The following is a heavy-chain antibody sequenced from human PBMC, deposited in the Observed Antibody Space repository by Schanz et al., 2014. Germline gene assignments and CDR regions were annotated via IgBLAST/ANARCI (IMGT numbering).Heavy chain of an antibody. V-gene: IGHV4-39*01. Sequence: QVQLQESGPGLVKPSETLSLTCTVSGGSISSSNYYWGWIRQPPGKGLEWIESIYYSGSTYYNPSFKSQVTTTDDASTTKCPLNLTSVTAADTAVYYCARQFYDILTGYWCPYYCDYSGQGTLVTVSS. D-gene: IGHD3-9*01. CDR1: GGSISSSNYY. CDR2: IYYSGST. J-gene: IGHJ4*02. CDR3: ARQFYDILTGYWCPYYCDY.